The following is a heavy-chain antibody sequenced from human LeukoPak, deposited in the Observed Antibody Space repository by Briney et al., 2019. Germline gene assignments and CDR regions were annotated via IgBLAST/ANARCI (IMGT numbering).Heavy chain of an antibody. V-gene: IGHV3-23*01. CDR3: AKCPCSSLVRIGY. J-gene: IGHJ4*02. CDR2: ISDSGGST. Sequence: PGPSLRLSCAASGFTFSNYAMSWVRQAPGKGLEWVSTISDSGGSTYYADSVKGRFTISRDNSKITLYLQMNSVRAEDTAVYYCAKCPCSSLVRIGYWGQGTLVTVSS. D-gene: IGHD6-13*01. CDR1: GFTFSNYA.